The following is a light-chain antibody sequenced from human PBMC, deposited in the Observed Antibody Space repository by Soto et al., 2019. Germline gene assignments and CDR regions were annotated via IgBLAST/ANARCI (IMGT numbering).Light chain of an antibody. V-gene: IGKV3-15*01. CDR2: GAS. CDR3: QQYNGWPT. CDR1: RSVSSN. J-gene: IGKJ1*01. Sequence: EIVLTQSPATLSVSPGERATLSCRASRSVSSNLAWYQQKPGQAPSLLIYGASTRATGVPARFSGSGSGTEFTLTISSLMSDDSAVYYCQQYNGWPTFGQGTKVDIK.